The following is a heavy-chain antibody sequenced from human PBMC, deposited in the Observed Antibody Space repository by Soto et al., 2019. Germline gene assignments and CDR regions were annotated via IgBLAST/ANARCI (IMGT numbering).Heavy chain of an antibody. CDR1: GYSFTSYW. Sequence: GESLKISCKGSGYSFTSYWISWERQMPGKGLEWMGRIDPSDSYTNYSPSFQGHVTISADKSISTAYLQWSSLKASDTAMYYCARSDCSSTSCYRIVDYYYYYGMDVWGQGTTVTVSS. J-gene: IGHJ6*02. V-gene: IGHV5-10-1*01. D-gene: IGHD2-2*01. CDR2: IDPSDSYT. CDR3: ARSDCSSTSCYRIVDYYYYYGMDV.